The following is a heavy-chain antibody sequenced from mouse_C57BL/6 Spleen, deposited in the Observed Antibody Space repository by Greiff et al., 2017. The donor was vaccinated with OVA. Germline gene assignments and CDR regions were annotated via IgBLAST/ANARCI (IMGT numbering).Heavy chain of an antibody. V-gene: IGHV5-9-1*02. Sequence: EVQLVESGEGLVKPGGSLKLSCAASGFTFSSYAMSWVRQTPEKRLEWVAYISSGGDYIYYADTVKGRFTISRDNARNTLYLQMSSLKAEDTAMYYGTRDWNYDYDHYYAMDYWGQGTSVTVSS. CDR2: ISSGGDYI. D-gene: IGHD2-4*01. CDR1: GFTFSSYA. J-gene: IGHJ4*01. CDR3: TRDWNYDYDHYYAMDY.